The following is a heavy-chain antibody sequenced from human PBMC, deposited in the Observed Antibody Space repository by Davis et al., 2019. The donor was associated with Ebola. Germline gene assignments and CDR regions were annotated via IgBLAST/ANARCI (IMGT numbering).Heavy chain of an antibody. CDR2: LYHGGGT. V-gene: IGHV4-59*01. Sequence: MPSETLSLTCTVSGGYISGYYWSWIRQPPGKGLEWIGNLYHGGGTNYSPSLKSRLTISVDTSKNQFSLKLSSVTAADTAVYYCARGTLWFGELPSYYFDYWGQGTLVTVSS. J-gene: IGHJ4*02. CDR1: GGYISGYY. CDR3: ARGTLWFGELPSYYFDY. D-gene: IGHD3-10*01.